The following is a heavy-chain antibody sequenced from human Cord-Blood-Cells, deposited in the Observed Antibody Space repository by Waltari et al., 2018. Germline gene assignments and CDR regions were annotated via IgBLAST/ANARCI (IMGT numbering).Heavy chain of an antibody. D-gene: IGHD3-3*01. CDR1: GYTFTSYD. CDR2: MNPNSGNT. V-gene: IGHV1-8*03. J-gene: IGHJ3*02. Sequence: QVQLVQSGAEVKKPGASVKVSCKASGYTFTSYDINWVRQATGHGLEWMGWMNPNSGNTGYAQKFQGRVTITRNTSISTAYMELSSLRSEDTAVYYCARKVTYYDFWSGYWSAFDIWGQGTMVTVSS. CDR3: ARKVTYYDFWSGYWSAFDI.